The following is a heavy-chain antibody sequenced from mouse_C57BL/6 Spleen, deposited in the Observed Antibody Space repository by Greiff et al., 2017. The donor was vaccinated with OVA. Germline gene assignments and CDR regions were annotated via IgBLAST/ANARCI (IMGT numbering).Heavy chain of an antibody. CDR3: ARCETAQPYAMDY. CDR2: IYPGDGDT. CDR1: GYAFSSSW. D-gene: IGHD3-2*02. J-gene: IGHJ4*01. V-gene: IGHV1-82*01. Sequence: QVQLQQSGPELVKPGASVRISCKASGYAFSSSWMNWVKQRPGKGLEWIGRIYPGDGDTNYNGKFKGKATLTADKSSSTAYMQLSSLTSEDSAVYFCARCETAQPYAMDYWGQGTSVTVSS.